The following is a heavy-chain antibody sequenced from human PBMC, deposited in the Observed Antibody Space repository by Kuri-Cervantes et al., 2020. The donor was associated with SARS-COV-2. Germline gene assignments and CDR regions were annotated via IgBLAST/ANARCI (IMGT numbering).Heavy chain of an antibody. CDR2: INHSGST. V-gene: IGHV4-34*01. CDR1: GGSLSGYY. D-gene: IGHD2-8*01. Sequence: SETLSLTCAVYGGSLSGYYWSWIRQLPGKGLEWIGEINHSGSTNYNPSLKSRVTISVDTSKNQFSLKLSSVTAADTAVYYCARVKGIVLIDWFDPWGQGTLVTVSS. J-gene: IGHJ5*02. CDR3: ARVKGIVLIDWFDP.